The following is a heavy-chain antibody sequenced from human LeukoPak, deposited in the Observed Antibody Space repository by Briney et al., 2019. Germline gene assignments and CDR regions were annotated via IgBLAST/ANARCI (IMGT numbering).Heavy chain of an antibody. J-gene: IGHJ6*02. Sequence: GGSLRLSCAASGFTFSSCWMHWVRQAPGKGLVWVSVINNDGSGTNYADSVKGRSTISRDNAKNTLYLQMTSLGAEDTAVYYCVRGGFGHAMDVWGQGTTVTVSS. CDR1: GFTFSSCW. CDR2: INNDGSGT. V-gene: IGHV3-74*01. D-gene: IGHD3-10*01. CDR3: VRGGFGHAMDV.